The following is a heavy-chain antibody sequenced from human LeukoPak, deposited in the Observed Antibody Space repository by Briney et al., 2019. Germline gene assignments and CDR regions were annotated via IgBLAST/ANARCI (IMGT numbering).Heavy chain of an antibody. V-gene: IGHV7-4-1*02. CDR3: ATPKIARQLCFDY. J-gene: IGHJ4*02. CDR1: GYTFTSYA. D-gene: IGHD5-18*01. Sequence: GGSLRLSCTTSGYTFTSYAMNWVRQAPGQGLEWMGWINTNTGNPTYAQGFTGRFVFSLDTSVSTAYLQISSLKAEDTAVYYCATPKIARQLCFDYWGQGTLVTVSS. CDR2: INTNTGNP.